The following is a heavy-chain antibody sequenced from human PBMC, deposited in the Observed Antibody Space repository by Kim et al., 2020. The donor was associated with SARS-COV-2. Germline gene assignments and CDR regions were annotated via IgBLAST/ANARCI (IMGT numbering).Heavy chain of an antibody. CDR2: IDPSDSYT. V-gene: IGHV5-10-1*01. Sequence: GESLKISCKGSGYSFTSYWISWVRQMPGKGLEWMGRIDPSDSYTNYSPSFQGHVTISADKSISTAYLQWSSLKASDTAMYYCARHSQDVDIVATYDYWGQGTLVTVSS. D-gene: IGHD5-12*01. CDR1: GYSFTSYW. J-gene: IGHJ4*02. CDR3: ARHSQDVDIVATYDY.